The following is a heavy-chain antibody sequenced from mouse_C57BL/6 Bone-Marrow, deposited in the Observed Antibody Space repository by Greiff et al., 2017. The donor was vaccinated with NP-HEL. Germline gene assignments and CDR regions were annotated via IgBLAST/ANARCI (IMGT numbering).Heavy chain of an antibody. CDR1: GFSLTSYG. CDR3: AKSDGYYPYYYAMDY. D-gene: IGHD2-3*01. Sequence: QVQLQQSGPGLVQPSQSLSITCTVSGFSLTSYGVHWVRPSPGKGLEWLGVIWRGGSTDYNAAFMSRLSITKDNSKSQVFFKMNSLQADDTAIYYCAKSDGYYPYYYAMDYWGQGTSVTVSS. CDR2: IWRGGST. V-gene: IGHV2-5*01. J-gene: IGHJ4*01.